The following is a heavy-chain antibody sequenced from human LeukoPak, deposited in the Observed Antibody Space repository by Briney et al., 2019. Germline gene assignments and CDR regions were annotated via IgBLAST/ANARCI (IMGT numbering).Heavy chain of an antibody. Sequence: PGGSLRLSCAASGFTFSSYAMSWVRQAPGKGLEWVSAISGSSGSTYYADSVKGRFTISRDNSKNTLYLQMNSLRAEDTAVYYWAKHGSGSYYYFDYWGQGTLVTVSS. J-gene: IGHJ4*02. CDR2: ISGSSGST. V-gene: IGHV3-23*01. CDR1: GFTFSSYA. CDR3: AKHGSGSYYYFDY. D-gene: IGHD3-10*01.